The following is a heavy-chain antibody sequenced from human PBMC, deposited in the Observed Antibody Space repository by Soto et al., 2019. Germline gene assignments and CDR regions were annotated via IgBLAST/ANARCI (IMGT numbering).Heavy chain of an antibody. D-gene: IGHD3-22*01. CDR1: GGSISSGGYY. CDR3: ARDVIGYDSSGYYPGYGMDV. J-gene: IGHJ6*02. V-gene: IGHV4-31*03. CDR2: IYYSGST. Sequence: QVQLQESGPGLVKPSQTLSLTCTVSGGSISSGGYYWSWIRQHPGKGLEWIGYIYYSGSTYYNPSLKGRVTIPVDTYKTLFSLKLSSVTDADTAVYYCARDVIGYDSSGYYPGYGMDVWGQGTTVTVSS.